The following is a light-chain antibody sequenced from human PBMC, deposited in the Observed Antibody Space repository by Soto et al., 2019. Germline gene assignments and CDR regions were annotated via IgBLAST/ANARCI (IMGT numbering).Light chain of an antibody. CDR2: GAS. CDR1: QSVGSN. V-gene: IGKV3-15*01. J-gene: IGKJ1*01. Sequence: EIVMSQSPATLSVSPGERATLSCRASQSVGSNLAWYQQKPGQAPRLLIYGASTRATGIPARFSGSGSGTEFTLTISSLQSEDFAISFCQHSNNWPPDRTFGQGTKLEIK. CDR3: QHSNNWPPDRT.